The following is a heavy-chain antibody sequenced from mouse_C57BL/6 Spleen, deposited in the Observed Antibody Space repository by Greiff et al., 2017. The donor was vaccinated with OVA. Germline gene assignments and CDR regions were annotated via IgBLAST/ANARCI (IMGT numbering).Heavy chain of an antibody. Sequence: QVQLQQSGAELVRPGASVTLSCQASGYTFTDYEMHWVKQTPVHGLEWIGAIDPETGGTAYNQKFKGKAILTADKSSSTAYMELRSLTSDDSAVYYCTRVGYYNSHFAYWGQGTLVTVSA. V-gene: IGHV1-15*01. D-gene: IGHD2-12*01. CDR2: IDPETGGT. J-gene: IGHJ3*01. CDR3: TRVGYYNSHFAY. CDR1: GYTFTDYE.